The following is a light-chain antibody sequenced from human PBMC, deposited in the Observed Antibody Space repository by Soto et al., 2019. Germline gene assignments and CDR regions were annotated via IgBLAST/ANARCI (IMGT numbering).Light chain of an antibody. Sequence: IPLTQSPSSLSASVGDRVTITCRASQGIGTFLAWYQQKPGKAPKLLIHDASTLQYGVPSRFSGSGSETDFTLTSSSLEPVGFAAYYCQHLSRDPPLTFGGGTRVESK. CDR2: DAS. V-gene: IGKV1-9*01. CDR1: QGIGTF. CDR3: QHLSRDPPLT. J-gene: IGKJ4*01.